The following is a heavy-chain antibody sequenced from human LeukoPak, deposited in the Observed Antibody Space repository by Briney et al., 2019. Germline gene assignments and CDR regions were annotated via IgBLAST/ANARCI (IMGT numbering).Heavy chain of an antibody. V-gene: IGHV1-24*01. D-gene: IGHD2-21*01. J-gene: IGHJ5*02. CDR2: FDPEDGET. CDR1: GYTLTELS. CDR3: ARELIGFDP. Sequence: AASVKVSCKVSGYTLTELSMHWVRQAPGKGLEWMGGFDPEDGETIYAQKFQGRVTMTRDTSISTAYMELSRLRSDDTAVYYCARELIGFDPWGQGTLVTVSS.